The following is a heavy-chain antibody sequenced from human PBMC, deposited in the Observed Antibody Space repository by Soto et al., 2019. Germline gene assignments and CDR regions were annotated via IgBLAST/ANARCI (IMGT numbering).Heavy chain of an antibody. V-gene: IGHV1-69*06. CDR3: ARVAVSGIYGEDV. J-gene: IGHJ6*02. Sequence: QVQLVQSGAEVKKPGSSVKVSCKASGGTFGNYAISWVRQAPGQGLEWMGKSIPIFGTANYAQKFQGSITITADRSPSTASTEVSSLRSGATAVYYCARVAVSGIYGEDVWGQGTTVTVS. CDR1: GGTFGNYA. CDR2: SIPIFGTA. D-gene: IGHD3-10*01.